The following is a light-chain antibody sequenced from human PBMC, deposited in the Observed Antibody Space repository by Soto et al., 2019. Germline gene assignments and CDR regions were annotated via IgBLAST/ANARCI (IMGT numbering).Light chain of an antibody. CDR2: GVS. CDR3: CSYAGTYTLWV. CDR1: RSDIGSYNY. J-gene: IGLJ3*02. Sequence: QSVLTQPASVSGSPGQSITISCSGTRSDIGSYNYVAWYQQFPGKTPKILIYGVSNRPSGVSSRFSGSKSGNTASLTISGLQAEDEADYYCCSYAGTYTLWVFGGGTKVTVL. V-gene: IGLV2-14*01.